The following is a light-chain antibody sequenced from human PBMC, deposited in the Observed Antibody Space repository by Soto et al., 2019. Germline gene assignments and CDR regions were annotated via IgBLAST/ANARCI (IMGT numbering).Light chain of an antibody. CDR2: GAY. J-gene: IGKJ4*01. CDR1: QSVNSN. V-gene: IGKV3-15*01. Sequence: EKVMTQSPATLSVSPGERATLSCRASQSVNSNVAWYQQKPGQAPRRLIYGAYTRATGIPARFSGSASGTEFTLTISSLKSEDVAVYYSQQDNDWPLPVGGGTKVEIK. CDR3: QQDNDWPLP.